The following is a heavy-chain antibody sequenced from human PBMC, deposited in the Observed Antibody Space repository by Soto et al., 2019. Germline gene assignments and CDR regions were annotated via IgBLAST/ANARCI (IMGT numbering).Heavy chain of an antibody. V-gene: IGHV4-59*01. Sequence: PSETLSLTCSVPNGSISSGYWTWIRQPPGKGLEWIGYIYYGGSINYNPSLKSRVIISVDTAKNQFSLSLSSVTAADTAVYYCTGAYYDISGYSLDPWGQGTSVTVSS. CDR1: NGSISSGY. CDR2: IYYGGSI. CDR3: TGAYYDISGYSLDP. D-gene: IGHD3-22*01. J-gene: IGHJ5*02.